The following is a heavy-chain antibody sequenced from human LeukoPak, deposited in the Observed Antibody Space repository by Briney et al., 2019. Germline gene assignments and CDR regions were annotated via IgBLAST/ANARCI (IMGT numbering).Heavy chain of an antibody. CDR1: GLTFDDYA. J-gene: IGHJ4*02. D-gene: IGHD4-17*01. Sequence: GGSLRLSCAASGLTFDDYAMHWVRQAPGKGLDWVSGIGWNSGSIGYAASAKGRFAISRDNAKNSLYLQMNSLRAEDTALYYCAKKGYGDYFDYWGQGTLVTVSS. CDR2: IGWNSGSI. V-gene: IGHV3-9*01. CDR3: AKKGYGDYFDY.